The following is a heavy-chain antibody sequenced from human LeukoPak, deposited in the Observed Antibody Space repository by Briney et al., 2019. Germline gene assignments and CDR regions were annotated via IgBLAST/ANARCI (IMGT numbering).Heavy chain of an antibody. J-gene: IGHJ2*01. CDR1: GFYFSGSA. Sequence: GGSLKLSCAASGFYFSGSAMHWVRQASGKGLEWVGGIRSEAKSYATAYAASVKGRFTISRDDSKNTAYLQMNSLKTEDTAVYYCTSASSGTGDWYFDLWGRGTLVTVSS. V-gene: IGHV3-73*01. D-gene: IGHD1-14*01. CDR2: IRSEAKSYAT. CDR3: TSASSGTGDWYFDL.